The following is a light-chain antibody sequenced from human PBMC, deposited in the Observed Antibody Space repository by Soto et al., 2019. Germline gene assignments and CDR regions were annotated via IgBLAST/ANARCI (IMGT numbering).Light chain of an antibody. CDR3: QQAYCFPLT. CDR2: GTT. CDR1: QGIAGW. V-gene: IGKV1D-12*01. J-gene: IGKJ4*02. Sequence: DIRMIHSPSPVSASVGDRVTVTCRACQGIAGWLAWYQQKPGQAPQLLFYGTTSLHTGVPSRFSGSGSGTEYNLTVSSLQPEDFATDYGQQAYCFPLTFGGGTKVEMK.